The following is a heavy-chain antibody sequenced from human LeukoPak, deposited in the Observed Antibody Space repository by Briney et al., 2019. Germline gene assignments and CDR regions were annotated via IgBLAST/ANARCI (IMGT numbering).Heavy chain of an antibody. J-gene: IGHJ3*02. CDR1: GYRFTSYW. D-gene: IGHD2-15*01. CDR2: IYPGDTDT. CDR3: ARRVEMASDAFDI. V-gene: IGHV5-51*01. Sequence: GESLKISCKGSGYRFTSYWIGWVRQMPGKGLEWMGIIYPGDTDTRYSPSFQGQVTISADKSISTAYLQWSSLKASDTAMYYCARRVEMASDAFDIWGQGTMVTVSS.